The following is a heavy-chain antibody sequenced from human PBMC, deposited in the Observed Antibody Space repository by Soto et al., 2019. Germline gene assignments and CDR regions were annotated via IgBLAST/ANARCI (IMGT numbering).Heavy chain of an antibody. D-gene: IGHD2-2*01. Sequence: SETLSLTCAVSGGSISSYYWSWIRQPPGKGLEWIGYIYYSGSTTYNPSLKSRVTISVDTSKNQFSLKLSSVTAADTAVYYCARSCSSTSCYGNWFVPWGQGALVTVSS. V-gene: IGHV4-59*01. CDR1: GGSISSYY. CDR2: IYYSGST. J-gene: IGHJ5*02. CDR3: ARSCSSTSCYGNWFVP.